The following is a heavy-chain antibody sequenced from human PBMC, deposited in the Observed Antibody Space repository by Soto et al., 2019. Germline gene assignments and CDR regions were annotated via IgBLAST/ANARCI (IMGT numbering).Heavy chain of an antibody. CDR3: ARDQLILPAHDSPCGSDV. Sequence: GGSLRLSCEVSGFTLSMYSMTWVRQAPGKGLEWVAKIPQEGSDGHYVDSVKGRFTISRDNAKNSVYLQMNSLRAEDTAVYYCARDQLILPAHDSPCGSDVWGQGANVTVSS. CDR2: IPQEGSDG. CDR1: GFTLSMYS. J-gene: IGHJ6*02. D-gene: IGHD2-15*01. V-gene: IGHV3-7*03.